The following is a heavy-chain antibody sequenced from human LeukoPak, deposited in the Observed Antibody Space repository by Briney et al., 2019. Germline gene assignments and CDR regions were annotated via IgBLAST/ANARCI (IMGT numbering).Heavy chain of an antibody. CDR3: ARGVGRVTMVRGVTRDY. V-gene: IGHV4-34*01. Sequence: SETLSLTCAVYGGSFSGYYWSWIRQPPGKGLEWTGEINHSGSTNYNPSLKSRVTISVDTSKNQFSLKLSSVTAADTAVYYCARGVGRVTMVRGVTRDYWGQGTLVTVSS. D-gene: IGHD3-10*01. J-gene: IGHJ4*02. CDR2: INHSGST. CDR1: GGSFSGYY.